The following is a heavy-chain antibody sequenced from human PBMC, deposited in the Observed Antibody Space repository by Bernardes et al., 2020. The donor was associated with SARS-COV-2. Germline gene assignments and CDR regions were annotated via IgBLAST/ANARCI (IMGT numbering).Heavy chain of an antibody. CDR2: LYTDDIT. V-gene: IGHV3-53*01. Sequence: GSLRLSCAVSGFSVSSNYISWVRQAPGKGLEWVSVLYTDDITKYADSVKGRFTVSRDNSKNTVYLQLNSLRADDTAVYYCVRDRASPGGYFDYWGQGTLVTVSS. CDR1: GFSVSSNY. D-gene: IGHD2-8*02. CDR3: VRDRASPGGYFDY. J-gene: IGHJ4*02.